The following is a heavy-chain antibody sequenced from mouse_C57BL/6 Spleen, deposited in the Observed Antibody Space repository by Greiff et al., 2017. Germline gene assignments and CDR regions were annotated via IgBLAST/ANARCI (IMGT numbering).Heavy chain of an antibody. Sequence: VQLKESGAELAKPGASVKLSCKASGYTFTSYWMHWVKQRPGQGLEWIGYINPSSGYTKYNQKFKDKATLTADKSSSTAYMQLSSLTYEDSAVYYCARLITTVVAAQDYAMDYWGQGTSVTVSS. J-gene: IGHJ4*01. D-gene: IGHD1-1*01. CDR3: ARLITTVVAAQDYAMDY. V-gene: IGHV1-7*01. CDR1: GYTFTSYW. CDR2: INPSSGYT.